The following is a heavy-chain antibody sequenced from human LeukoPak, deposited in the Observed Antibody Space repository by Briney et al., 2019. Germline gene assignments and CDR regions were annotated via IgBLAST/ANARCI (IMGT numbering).Heavy chain of an antibody. CDR1: GFTFSSYG. V-gene: IGHV3-53*01. CDR3: ANPSYY. Sequence: PGGSLRLSCAASGFTFSSYGMHWVRQAPGKGLEWVSVIYSGGSTYYADSVKGRFTISRDNSKNTLYLQMNSLRAEDTAVYYCANPSYYWGQGTLVTVSS. J-gene: IGHJ4*02. CDR2: IYSGGST.